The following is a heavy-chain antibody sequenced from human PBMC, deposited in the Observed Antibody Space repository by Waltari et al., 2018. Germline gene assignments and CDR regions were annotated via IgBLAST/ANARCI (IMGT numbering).Heavy chain of an antibody. CDR2: IYYSGGT. CDR3: ARHPAMTIMLWYFDL. J-gene: IGHJ2*01. V-gene: IGHV4-39*01. CDR1: GGSISSSSYY. D-gene: IGHD2-8*01. Sequence: QLQLQESGPGLVKPSETLSLTCTVSGGSISSSSYYWGWIRQPPGKGLEGIGSIYYSGGTYYNPALKSRGTISVDTSKNQFSLKLSSVTAADTAVYYCARHPAMTIMLWYFDLWGRGTLVTVSS.